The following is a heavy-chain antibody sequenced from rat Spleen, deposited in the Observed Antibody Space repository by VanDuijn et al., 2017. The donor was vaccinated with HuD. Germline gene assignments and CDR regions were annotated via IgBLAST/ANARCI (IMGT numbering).Heavy chain of an antibody. CDR3: ARRPRVSHWYFDF. CDR1: DHSITNGYR. V-gene: IGHV3-3*01. CDR2: INSAGNT. D-gene: IGHD1-4*01. J-gene: IGHJ1*01. Sequence: EVQLQESGPGLVKPSQSLSLTCSVTDHSITNGYRWNWIRKFPGNKLEWMGYINSAGNTLYNPSLKSRISITRDTSKNQFFLQVNSVTTEDTATYYCARRPRVSHWYFDFWGPGTMVTVSS.